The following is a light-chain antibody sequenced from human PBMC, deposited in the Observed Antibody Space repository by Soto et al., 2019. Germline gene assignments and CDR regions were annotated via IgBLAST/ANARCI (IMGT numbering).Light chain of an antibody. Sequence: DIQLTQSPSFLSASVGDRVTITCRASQGISSYLAWYQQKPGKAPKLLIYDASTLETGVPSRFSGSGSGTEFTLTISSLQPDDFATYYCQQYNSYPWTFGQGTKVDVK. CDR2: DAS. CDR3: QQYNSYPWT. CDR1: QGISSY. J-gene: IGKJ1*01. V-gene: IGKV1-9*01.